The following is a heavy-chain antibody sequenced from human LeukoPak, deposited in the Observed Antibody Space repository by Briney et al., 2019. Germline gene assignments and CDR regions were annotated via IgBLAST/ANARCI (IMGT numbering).Heavy chain of an antibody. Sequence: GRSLRLSCAASGFTFSSYAMHRVRQAPGKGLEWVAVISYDGSNKYYADSVKGRFTISRDNSKNTLYLQMNSLRAEDTAVYYCARDRDYGGNHPGFDPWGQGTLVTVSS. V-gene: IGHV3-30-3*01. CDR3: ARDRDYGGNHPGFDP. D-gene: IGHD4-23*01. CDR1: GFTFSSYA. CDR2: ISYDGSNK. J-gene: IGHJ5*02.